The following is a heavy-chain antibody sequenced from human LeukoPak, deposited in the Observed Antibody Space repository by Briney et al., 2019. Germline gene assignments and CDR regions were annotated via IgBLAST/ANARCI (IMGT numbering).Heavy chain of an antibody. D-gene: IGHD3-3*01. V-gene: IGHV3-21*01. CDR2: ISSSSSYI. CDR3: ARDGTQYYDFWSGTFDY. J-gene: IGHJ4*02. Sequence: SGGSLRLSCAASGFTFSSYSMNWVRQAPGKGLEWVSSISSSSSYIYYADSVKGRFTISRDNAKNSLYLQMNSLRAEDTAVYYCARDGTQYYDFWSGTFDYWGQGTLVTVSS. CDR1: GFTFSSYS.